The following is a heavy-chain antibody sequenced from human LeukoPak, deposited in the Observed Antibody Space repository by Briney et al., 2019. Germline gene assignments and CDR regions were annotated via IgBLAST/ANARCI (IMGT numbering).Heavy chain of an antibody. CDR2: IRYGGST. Sequence: SQTLSLTCTVSGDSVSSGDHHWSWIRQPPGKGLEWIGYIRYGGSTYYNPSLKSRVTISVDTSKNQFSLNLSSVTAADTAVYYCARDYYDILTGYDKWYFDLWGRGTLVTVSS. CDR1: GDSVSSGDHH. V-gene: IGHV4-30-4*01. CDR3: ARDYYDILTGYDKWYFDL. D-gene: IGHD3-9*01. J-gene: IGHJ2*01.